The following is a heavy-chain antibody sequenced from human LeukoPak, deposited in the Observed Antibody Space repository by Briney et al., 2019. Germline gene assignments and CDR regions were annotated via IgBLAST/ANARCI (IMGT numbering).Heavy chain of an antibody. J-gene: IGHJ4*02. CDR1: GGSINSHY. Sequence: PSETLSLTCTVSGGSINSHYWSWIRQPPGKGLQWIGFISYSGSTSYNPSLMSRVTISVDTSKNQFSLKLNSVTAADTALYFCARSYYDFWSGFYSDFWGQGALVTVSP. CDR3: ARSYYDFWSGFYSDF. CDR2: ISYSGST. V-gene: IGHV4-59*11. D-gene: IGHD3-3*01.